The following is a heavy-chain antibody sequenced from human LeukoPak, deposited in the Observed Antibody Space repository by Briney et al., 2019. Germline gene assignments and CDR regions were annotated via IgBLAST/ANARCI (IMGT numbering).Heavy chain of an antibody. D-gene: IGHD5-12*01. V-gene: IGHV4-4*07. CDR1: GGSISSYY. J-gene: IGHJ4*02. Sequence: PSETLSLTCTVSGGSISSYYWSWIRQPAGKGLEWIGRIYTSGSTNYNPSLKSRVTMSVDTSKNQFSLKLSSVTAADTAVYYCARDLGSSGYDSTFDYWGQGTLVTVSS. CDR3: ARDLGSSGYDSTFDY. CDR2: IYTSGST.